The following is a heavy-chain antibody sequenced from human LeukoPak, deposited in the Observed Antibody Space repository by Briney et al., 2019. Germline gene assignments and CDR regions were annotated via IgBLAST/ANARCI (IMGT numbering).Heavy chain of an antibody. CDR3: ARRSIAARPRWFDP. V-gene: IGHV4-34*01. CDR2: SNHSGST. Sequence: SETLSLTCAGYGGSFSGFYWSWILQPPGKALVWIGESNHSGSTNYHPSLKSRVTISVDTSKNQCSLKLSSVTAADTAVYYCARRSIAARPRWFDPWGQGTLVTVSS. J-gene: IGHJ5*02. D-gene: IGHD6-6*01. CDR1: GGSFSGFY.